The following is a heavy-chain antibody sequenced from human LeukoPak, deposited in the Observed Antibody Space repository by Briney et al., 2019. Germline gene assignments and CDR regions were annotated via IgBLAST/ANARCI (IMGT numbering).Heavy chain of an antibody. CDR3: ARDGCSSTSCYPPPTGNMDV. D-gene: IGHD2-2*01. CDR1: GGTFSSYA. CDR2: IIPIFGTA. Sequence: SVKVSCKASGGTFSSYAISWVRQAPGQGLEWMGGIIPIFGTANYAQKFQGRVTITADESTSTAYMELSSLGSEDTAVYYCARDGCSSTSCYPPPTGNMDVWGKGTTVTVSS. J-gene: IGHJ6*03. V-gene: IGHV1-69*13.